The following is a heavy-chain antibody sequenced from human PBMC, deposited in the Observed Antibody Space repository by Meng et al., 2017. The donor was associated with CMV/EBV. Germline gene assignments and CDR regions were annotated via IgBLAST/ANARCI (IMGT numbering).Heavy chain of an antibody. D-gene: IGHD6-6*01. CDR2: INPKSGNA. J-gene: IGHJ5*02. CDR3: ARSLEYSSLFGIDP. V-gene: IGHV1-2*02. Sequence: ASVKVSCKASGYTFTGYYMHWVRQAPGQGLEWMGCINPKSGNADYAQKFKGRVVMTRDTSISTVYMQLSSLRSDDTAIYYCARSLEYSSLFGIDPWGQGILVTVSS. CDR1: GYTFTGYY.